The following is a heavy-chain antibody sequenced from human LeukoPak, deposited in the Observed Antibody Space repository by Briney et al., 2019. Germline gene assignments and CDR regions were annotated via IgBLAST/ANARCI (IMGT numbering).Heavy chain of an antibody. CDR2: IDWNGGNT. CDR1: GFNFADFA. D-gene: IGHD5-18*01. V-gene: IGHV3-20*04. CDR3: ARGGGYSYVYYFDY. J-gene: IGHJ4*02. Sequence: PGGSLRLSCAASGFNFADFAMSWVRQVPGKRLEWVSGIDWNGGNTGSADSVKGRFTISRDNAKNSLYLQMSGLRAEDTAFYCCARGGGYSYVYYFDYWGQGALVTVSS.